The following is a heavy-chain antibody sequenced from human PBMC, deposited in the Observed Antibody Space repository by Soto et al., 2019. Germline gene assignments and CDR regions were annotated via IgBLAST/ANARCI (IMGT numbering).Heavy chain of an antibody. CDR1: GYTFTSYY. V-gene: IGHV1-2*04. Sequence: ASVKVSCKASGYTFTSYYMHWVRQAPGQGLEWMGWINPNSGGTNYAQKFQGWVTMTRDTSISTAYMELSRLRSDDTAVYYCAREQWLDYYYYGMDVWGQGTTVIVSS. CDR3: AREQWLDYYYYGMDV. CDR2: INPNSGGT. J-gene: IGHJ6*02. D-gene: IGHD6-19*01.